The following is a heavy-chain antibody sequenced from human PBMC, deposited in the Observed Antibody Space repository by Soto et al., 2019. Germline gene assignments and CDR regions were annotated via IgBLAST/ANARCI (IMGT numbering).Heavy chain of an antibody. CDR3: ARGGVAARKGRWFDP. D-gene: IGHD6-25*01. J-gene: IGHJ5*02. Sequence: PSETLSLTCTVSGGSISSYYWGWIRQPPGKGLEWIGYIHYSGSTNYSPSLRSRVTISVDTPKNQFSLKVNSMTAADTAIYYCARGGVAARKGRWFDPWGQGTLVTVSS. CDR1: GGSISSYY. CDR2: IHYSGST. V-gene: IGHV4-59*01.